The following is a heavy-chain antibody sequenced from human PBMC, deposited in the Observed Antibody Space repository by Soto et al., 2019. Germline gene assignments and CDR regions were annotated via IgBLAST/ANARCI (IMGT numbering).Heavy chain of an antibody. V-gene: IGHV3-7*01. Sequence: EVQLVESGGGLVQPGGSLRLSCAASGFTFSSYLMSWVRQAPGKGLEWVANIKQDGSEKYYVDSVKGRFTISRDNAKNSLYLQMNSLRAEDTAVYYCARGQGCSTGCHNFDYWGQGTLVTVSS. CDR2: IKQDGSEK. D-gene: IGHD2-2*01. CDR3: ARGQGCSTGCHNFDY. CDR1: GFTFSSYL. J-gene: IGHJ4*02.